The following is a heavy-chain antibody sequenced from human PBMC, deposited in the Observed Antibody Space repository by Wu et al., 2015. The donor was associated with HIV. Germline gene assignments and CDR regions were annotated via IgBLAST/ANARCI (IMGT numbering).Heavy chain of an antibody. Sequence: QVQLVQSGAEVKKPGSSVKVSCKASGGTFSNYDISWVRQAPGQGLEWMGRVTPIVGTTDYAQKFQGRVTITADESTSTAYMELSSLRSEDTAIYYCARESLPNAVGGGYFDYWGQGRWSPSPQ. CDR3: ARESLPNAVGGGYFDY. CDR1: GGTFSNYD. CDR2: VTPIVGTT. J-gene: IGHJ4*03. V-gene: IGHV1-69*18. D-gene: IGHD3-16*01.